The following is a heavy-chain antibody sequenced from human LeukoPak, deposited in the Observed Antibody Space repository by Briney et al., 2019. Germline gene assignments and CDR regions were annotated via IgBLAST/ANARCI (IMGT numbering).Heavy chain of an antibody. D-gene: IGHD5-12*01. J-gene: IGHJ4*02. CDR3: AKVTSGYDTRDY. V-gene: IGHV3-23*01. CDR1: GFTFSSYA. CDR2: IGGSGGST. Sequence: GGSLRLSCAASGFTFSSYAMSWVRQAPGKGVEWVSAIGGSGGSTYYKDSVKGRFTLSRDNSKNTLYLQMNSLRAEDTAVYYCAKVTSGYDTRDYWGQGTLVTVSS.